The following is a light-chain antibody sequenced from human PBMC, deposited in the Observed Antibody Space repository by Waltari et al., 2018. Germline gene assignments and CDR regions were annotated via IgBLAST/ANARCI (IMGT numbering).Light chain of an antibody. CDR2: EVS. Sequence: QSALTQPASVSGSPGQSITISCTGTSSDVGGFNYVSWYQQYPGKAPKRMIFEVSNRPSGVSNRFSRSKPGNTASLTISGLQAEDEADYYCSSFTSSSVYVFGTGTKVTVL. CDR1: SSDVGGFNY. J-gene: IGLJ1*01. CDR3: SSFTSSSVYV. V-gene: IGLV2-14*01.